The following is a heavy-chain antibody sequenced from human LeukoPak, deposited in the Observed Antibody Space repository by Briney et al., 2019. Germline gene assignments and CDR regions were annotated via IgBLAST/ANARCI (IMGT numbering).Heavy chain of an antibody. CDR2: IIPIFGTT. CDR3: AKQGAIRQDYYMDL. CDR1: GGSFGSYA. D-gene: IGHD5-24*01. V-gene: IGHV1-69*06. J-gene: IGHJ6*03. Sequence: GSSVNVSCKASGGSFGSYAITWVRQAPGQGLEWMGRIIPIFGTTTYAQKFQGRVTITADMGSSTAYLELTRLTSEDTALYFCAKQGAIRQDYYMDLWGNGTTVTVSS.